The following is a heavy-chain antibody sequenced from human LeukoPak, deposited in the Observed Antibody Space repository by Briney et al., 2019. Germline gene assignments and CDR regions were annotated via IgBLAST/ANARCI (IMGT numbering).Heavy chain of an antibody. CDR1: GYTLTELS. D-gene: IGHD2-15*01. V-gene: IGHV1-24*01. CDR2: FDPEDGET. J-gene: IGHJ4*02. Sequence: ASVKVSCRVSGYTLTELSMHWVRQAPGKGLEWMGGFDPEDGETICAQKFQGRVTMTEDTSTDTAYMELSSLRSEDTAVYYCATAGVVVAATLDYWGQGTLVTVTS. CDR3: ATAGVVVAATLDY.